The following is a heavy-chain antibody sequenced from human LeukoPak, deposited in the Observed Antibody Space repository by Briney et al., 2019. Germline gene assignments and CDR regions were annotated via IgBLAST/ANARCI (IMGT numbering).Heavy chain of an antibody. D-gene: IGHD3-10*02. V-gene: IGHV3-7*01. CDR3: ANLGTTRIGGV. J-gene: IGHJ6*03. Sequence: GGSLRLSCAASGFTFSSYEMNWVRQAPGKGLEWVANIKQDESEKYYVDSVKGRFIISRDNAKNSLYLQMNSLRAEDTAVYYCANLGTTRIGGVWGKGPTVTISS. CDR2: IKQDESEK. CDR1: GFTFSSYE.